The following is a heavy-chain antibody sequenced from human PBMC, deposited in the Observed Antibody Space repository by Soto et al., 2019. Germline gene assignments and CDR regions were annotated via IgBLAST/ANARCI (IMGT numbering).Heavy chain of an antibody. J-gene: IGHJ6*02. CDR2: INPDSDNT. D-gene: IGHD2-2*01. CDR3: ARGRRYCTTTSCYPPALFPYGMDV. Sequence: QVQLVQSGAEVKKPGASVKVSCETSGYTFTNYDINWVRQAAGQGLEWMGWINPDSDNTGYAQKFQGQVTMTRDTSISTAYMVLNSLRSEDTAVYYCARGRRYCTTTSCYPPALFPYGMDVWGQGTTVTVSS. V-gene: IGHV1-8*01. CDR1: GYTFTNYD.